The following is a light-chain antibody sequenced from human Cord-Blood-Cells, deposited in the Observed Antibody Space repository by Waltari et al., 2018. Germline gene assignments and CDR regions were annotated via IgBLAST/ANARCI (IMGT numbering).Light chain of an antibody. CDR1: SSDVGSYNL. J-gene: IGLJ2*01. V-gene: IGLV2-23*02. CDR2: GVS. CDR3: CSYAGSSTV. Sequence: QSALTQPASVSGPPGQSITISCTGTSSDVGSYNLVSWYQQQPGKAPKLMIYGVSKRPSGVSNRVSGSKSGNTASLTIAGLQAEDEADYYCCSYAGSSTVFGGGTKLPVL.